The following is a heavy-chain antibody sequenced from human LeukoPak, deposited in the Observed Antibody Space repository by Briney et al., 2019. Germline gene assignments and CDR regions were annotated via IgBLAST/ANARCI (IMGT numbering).Heavy chain of an antibody. CDR2: MNPNSGNT. CDR1: GYTFTSYD. CDR3: ARPVSVGATDY. J-gene: IGHJ4*02. D-gene: IGHD1-26*01. Sequence: GASVKVSCKASGYTFTSYDINWVRQATGQGLEWTGWMNPNSGNTGYAQKFQGRVTMTRNTSISTAYMELGSLRSEDTAVYYCARPVSVGATDYWGQGTLVTVSS. V-gene: IGHV1-8*01.